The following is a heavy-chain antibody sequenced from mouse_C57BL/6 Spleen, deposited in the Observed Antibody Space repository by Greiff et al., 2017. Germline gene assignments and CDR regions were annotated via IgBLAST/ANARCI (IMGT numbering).Heavy chain of an antibody. CDR2: INPSNGGT. V-gene: IGHV1-53*01. D-gene: IGHD2-1*01. CDR3: ARGDYGNYRFAY. Sequence: GQLQQPGTELVKPGASVKLSCKASGYTFTSYWMHWVKQRPGQGLEWIGNINPSNGGTNYNEKFKSKATLTVDKSSSTAYMQLSSLTSEDSAVYYCARGDYGNYRFAYWGQGTLVTVSA. J-gene: IGHJ3*01. CDR1: GYTFTSYW.